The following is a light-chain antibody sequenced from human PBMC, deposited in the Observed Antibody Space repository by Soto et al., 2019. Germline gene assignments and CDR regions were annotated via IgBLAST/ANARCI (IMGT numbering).Light chain of an antibody. CDR1: QSVSSY. Sequence: EIVLTQSPATVSLFPGERATLSCRTSQSVSSYFAWYKQKPGRAPRLLIYDASNSATGIPARFIGSGSGTDFTLTISSLEPEDFAVYYCQQRSNWPITFGQGTRLEIK. V-gene: IGKV3-11*01. CDR3: QQRSNWPIT. CDR2: DAS. J-gene: IGKJ5*01.